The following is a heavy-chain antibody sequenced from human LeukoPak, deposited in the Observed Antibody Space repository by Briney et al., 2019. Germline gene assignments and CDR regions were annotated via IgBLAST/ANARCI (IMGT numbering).Heavy chain of an antibody. D-gene: IGHD5-18*01. CDR2: INHSGST. CDR3: ASPAMAFIDQGRYNYYYYMDV. CDR1: GFTFSSYE. V-gene: IGHV4-34*01. Sequence: GSLRLSCAASGFTFSSYEMNWVRQAPGKGLEWIGEINHSGSTNYNPSLKSRVTISVDTSKNQFSLKLSSVTAADTAVYYCASPAMAFIDQGRYNYYYYMDVWGKGTTVTVSS. J-gene: IGHJ6*03.